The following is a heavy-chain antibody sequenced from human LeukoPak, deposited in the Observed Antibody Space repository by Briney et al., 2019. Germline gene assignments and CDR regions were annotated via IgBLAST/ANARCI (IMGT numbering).Heavy chain of an antibody. V-gene: IGHV1-69*13. D-gene: IGHD2-2*01. CDR2: IIPIFGTA. Sequence: SVTVSCKASGHIFTGYYIHWVRQAPGQGLEWMGGIIPIFGTANYAQKFQGRVTITADESTSTAYMELSSLRSEDTAVYYCARGLRVSPAFDYWGQGTLVTVSS. J-gene: IGHJ4*02. CDR3: ARGLRVSPAFDY. CDR1: GHIFTGYY.